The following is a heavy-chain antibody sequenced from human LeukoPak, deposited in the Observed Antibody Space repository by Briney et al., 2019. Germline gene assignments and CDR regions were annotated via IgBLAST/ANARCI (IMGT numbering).Heavy chain of an antibody. V-gene: IGHV4-30-2*01. J-gene: IGHJ5*01. D-gene: IGHD1-1*01. CDR1: GASISSGTYY. Sequence: SETLSLTCTVSGASISSGTYYWSWIRQPPGKGLEWIGYISHSGSTFYNPSLKSRVTMSVDRSKNQFSLKLKSVTAADTAVFYCARVTTGSTTLDSWGQGILVTVSS. CDR3: ARVTTGSTTLDS. CDR2: ISHSGST.